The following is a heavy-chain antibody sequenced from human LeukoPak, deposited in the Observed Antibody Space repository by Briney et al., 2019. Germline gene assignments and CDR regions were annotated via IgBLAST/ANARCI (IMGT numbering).Heavy chain of an antibody. Sequence: GGSLRLSCAASGFTFSSYAMSWVRQAPGKGLEWVSAISGSGDSILYADSVKGRFTISRDNAKNSLYLQMHRLSAEDTAVYYCATKVAGTSHFSYWGQGTRVTVSS. D-gene: IGHD6-19*01. J-gene: IGHJ4*02. CDR1: GFTFSSYA. V-gene: IGHV3-23*01. CDR3: ATKVAGTSHFSY. CDR2: ISGSGDSI.